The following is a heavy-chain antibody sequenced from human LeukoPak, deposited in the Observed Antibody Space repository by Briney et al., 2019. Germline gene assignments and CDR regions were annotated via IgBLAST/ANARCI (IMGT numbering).Heavy chain of an antibody. CDR2: ISAYNGNT. CDR1: GYMFTSYG. V-gene: IGHV1-18*01. J-gene: IGHJ3*02. Sequence: ASVKVSCKASGYMFTSYGISWVRQAPGQGLEWVGWISAYNGNTNYAQRLQGRVTMTTDTSTSTAYMELRSLKSDDTAVYYCASLKNYYDSSGYLVTDASDIWGQGTMVTVSS. D-gene: IGHD3-22*01. CDR3: ASLKNYYDSSGYLVTDASDI.